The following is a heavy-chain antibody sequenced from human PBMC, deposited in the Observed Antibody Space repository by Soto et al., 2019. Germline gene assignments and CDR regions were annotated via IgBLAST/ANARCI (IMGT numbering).Heavy chain of an antibody. Sequence: QVQLVQSGAEVKRPGSSVRVSCKASGGVFSLYGFSWVRQVPGHGPEWVGGVLPISGTANYAQKYQGRVTITVDKSTSTGYMELNSLTYEDTAVYYCASTGAAPEVDGSGRGDDFDIWGPGTKVTVSA. CDR1: GGVFSLYG. D-gene: IGHD1-26*01. J-gene: IGHJ3*02. CDR2: VLPISGTA. CDR3: ASTGAAPEVDGSGRGDDFDI. V-gene: IGHV1-69*06.